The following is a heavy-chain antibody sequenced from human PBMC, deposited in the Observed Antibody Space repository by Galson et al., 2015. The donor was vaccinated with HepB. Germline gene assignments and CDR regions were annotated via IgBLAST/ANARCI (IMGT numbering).Heavy chain of an antibody. Sequence: SLRLSCAASGFSFSSYGMHWVRQAPGKGLEWVAVISYDGSNKYYADSVKGRFTISRGNYKNTLYLQMNTLRAEDTAVYYCARADIGTSGTFPKFDPWGQGTLVTVSS. CDR3: ARADIGTSGTFPKFDP. CDR2: ISYDGSNK. D-gene: IGHD6-13*01. J-gene: IGHJ5*02. CDR1: GFSFSSYG. V-gene: IGHV3-30*03.